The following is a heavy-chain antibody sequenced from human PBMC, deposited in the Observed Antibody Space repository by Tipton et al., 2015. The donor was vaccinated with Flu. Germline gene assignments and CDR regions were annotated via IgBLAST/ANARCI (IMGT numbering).Heavy chain of an antibody. J-gene: IGHJ4*02. Sequence: TLSLTCTVSGGSISSYYWNWIRQPPGKGLEWIGYIHHSGSAKYNPSLKSRVTISVDTSKNQFSLKLSSVTAADTAVYYCARHRGSGSYYMWDYWGQGTLVTVSS. CDR1: GGSISSYY. CDR3: ARHRGSGSYYMWDY. D-gene: IGHD3-10*01. V-gene: IGHV4-59*08. CDR2: IHHSGSA.